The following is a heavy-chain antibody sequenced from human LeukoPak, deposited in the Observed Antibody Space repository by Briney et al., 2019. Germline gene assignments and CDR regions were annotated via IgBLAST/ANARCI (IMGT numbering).Heavy chain of an antibody. V-gene: IGHV3-30-3*01. Sequence: PGGSLRLSCAASGFTFSSYAMHWVRQAPGKGLEWVAVISYDGSNKYYADSVKGRFTISRDNSKNTLYLQMNSLRAEDTAVYYCARDLDALGFGELLNAFDIWGQGTMVTVSS. CDR1: GFTFSSYA. J-gene: IGHJ3*02. CDR2: ISYDGSNK. CDR3: ARDLDALGFGELLNAFDI. D-gene: IGHD3-10*01.